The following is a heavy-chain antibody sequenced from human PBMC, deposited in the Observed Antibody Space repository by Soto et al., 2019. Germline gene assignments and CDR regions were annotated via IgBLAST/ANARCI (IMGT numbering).Heavy chain of an antibody. CDR2: IRSRSSYI. D-gene: IGHD2-8*01. CDR3: ARDNVPSDFFDS. Sequence: GGSLRLSCSASGFTFNSHNMNWVRQAPVKRLEWVSSIRSRSSYIYYSDSVKGRFSISRDNAKNSLFLQMNSLRAEDTAVYYCARDNVPSDFFDSWGQGTLVTVSS. CDR1: GFTFNSHN. V-gene: IGHV3-21*01. J-gene: IGHJ4*02.